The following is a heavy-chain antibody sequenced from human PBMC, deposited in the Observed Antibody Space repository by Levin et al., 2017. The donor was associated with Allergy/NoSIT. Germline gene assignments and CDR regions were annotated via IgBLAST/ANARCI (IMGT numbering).Heavy chain of an antibody. D-gene: IGHD6-6*01. V-gene: IGHV1-46*01. CDR3: ARDLGSSARYYYYYYMDV. CDR2: INPSGGST. Sequence: ASVKVSCKASGYTFTSYYMHWVRQAPGQGLEWMGIINPSGGSTSYAQKFQGRVTMTRDTSTSTVYMELSSLRSEDTAVYYCARDLGSSARYYYYYYMDVWGKGTTVTVSS. J-gene: IGHJ6*03. CDR1: GYTFTSYY.